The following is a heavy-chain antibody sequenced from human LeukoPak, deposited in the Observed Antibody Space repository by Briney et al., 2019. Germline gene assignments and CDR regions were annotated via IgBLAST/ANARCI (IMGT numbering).Heavy chain of an antibody. J-gene: IGHJ4*02. CDR2: IYYSGST. Sequence: KTSETLSLTCTVSGGSISSYFWSWIRQPPGKALEWIGYIYYSGSTNYNPSLKSRVTISVDTSKNQFSLKLSSVTAADTAVYYCASSAAAGTTFDYWGQGTLVTVSS. V-gene: IGHV4-59*01. CDR3: ASSAAAGTTFDY. CDR1: GGSISSYF. D-gene: IGHD6-13*01.